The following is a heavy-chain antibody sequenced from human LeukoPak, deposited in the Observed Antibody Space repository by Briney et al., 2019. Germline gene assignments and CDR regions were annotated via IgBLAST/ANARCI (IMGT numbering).Heavy chain of an antibody. CDR1: GYTLTELS. Sequence: GASVKVSCKVSGYTLTELSMHWVRQAPGKGLEWMGGFDPEDGETIYAQKFQGRVTMTEDTSTDTAYMELSRLRSDDTAVYYCARETPHGIAVAGILGYWGQGTLVTVSS. D-gene: IGHD6-19*01. V-gene: IGHV1-24*01. CDR2: FDPEDGET. J-gene: IGHJ4*02. CDR3: ARETPHGIAVAGILGY.